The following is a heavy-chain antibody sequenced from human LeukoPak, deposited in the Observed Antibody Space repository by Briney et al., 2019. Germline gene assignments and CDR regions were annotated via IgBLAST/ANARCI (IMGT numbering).Heavy chain of an antibody. CDR1: GFTFVDYF. Sequence: PGGSLRLSCTASGFTFVDYFMNWVRQAPGKGLEWISDINVSGSTIHYADSVRGRFTTSRDNAKKSLYLQLNSIRAEDTAVYYCARGRWFGELSPAAFDIWGQGTVVTVS. J-gene: IGHJ3*02. CDR2: INVSGSTI. D-gene: IGHD3-10*01. CDR3: ARGRWFGELSPAAFDI. V-gene: IGHV3-11*01.